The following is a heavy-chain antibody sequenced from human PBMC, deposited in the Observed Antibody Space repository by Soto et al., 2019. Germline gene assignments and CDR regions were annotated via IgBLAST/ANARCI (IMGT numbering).Heavy chain of an antibody. V-gene: IGHV1-2*02. CDR1: GYSFTDHY. CDR2: VNPNTGGT. J-gene: IGHJ3*02. D-gene: IGHD3-16*01. Sequence: ASVKVSCRASGYSFTDHYSHWVRQAPGQGLEWMGWVNPNTGGTNYAQRFHGRVTMTRDTSITTAYMELSSLRSDDTDLFYCATLDRGGHYGNALDICGQGKMVAVS. CDR3: ATLDRGGHYGNALDI.